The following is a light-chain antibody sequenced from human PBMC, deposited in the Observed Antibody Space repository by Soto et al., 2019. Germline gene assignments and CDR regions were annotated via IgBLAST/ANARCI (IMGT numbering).Light chain of an antibody. CDR2: GAS. J-gene: IGKJ1*01. CDR3: QQYGSSPPVT. V-gene: IGKV3-20*01. CDR1: QSVSSSY. Sequence: EIALTQSPGTLSLCPGERATLSCLAIQSVSSSYLAWYQQKPGQAPRLLIYGASSSATGIPDRFSGSGSGTDFTLTISRLEPEDFTVYYCQQYGSSPPVTFGQGTKVDIK.